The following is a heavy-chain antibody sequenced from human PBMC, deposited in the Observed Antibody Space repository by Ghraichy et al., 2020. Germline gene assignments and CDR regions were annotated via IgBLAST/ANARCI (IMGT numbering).Heavy chain of an antibody. D-gene: IGHD1-1*01. CDR1: GYTFRSYN. V-gene: IGHV1-3*01. J-gene: IGHJ4*02. Sequence: ASVKVSCKASGYTFRSYNMHWVRQAPGQKLEWMGWINAGNGNTKYSEKFQGRVTITRDTSASTAYMELSSLRSEDTAFYYCARDLPPPGRYTTGAGDYWGQGTLVTVSS. CDR3: ARDLPPPGRYTTGAGDY. CDR2: INAGNGNT.